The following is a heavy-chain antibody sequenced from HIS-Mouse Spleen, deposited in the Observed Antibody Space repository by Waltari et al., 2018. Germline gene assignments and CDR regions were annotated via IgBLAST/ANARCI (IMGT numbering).Heavy chain of an antibody. Sequence: EVQLLESGGGLVQPGGSLRLSWAASGFTFSSYAMSWVRQAPGKGLEWVSAISGSGGSTYYADSVKGRFTISRDNSKNTLYLQMNSLRAEDTAVYYCAKAPLEQLVFDYWGQGTLVTVSS. CDR2: ISGSGGST. V-gene: IGHV3-23*01. CDR1: GFTFSSYA. CDR3: AKAPLEQLVFDY. D-gene: IGHD6-6*01. J-gene: IGHJ4*02.